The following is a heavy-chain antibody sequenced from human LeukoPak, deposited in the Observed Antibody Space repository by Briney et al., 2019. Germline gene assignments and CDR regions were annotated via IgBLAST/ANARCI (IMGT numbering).Heavy chain of an antibody. CDR3: AKDPHYDSSGYLLPLFDY. CDR2: IRGSGGST. V-gene: IGHV3-23*01. J-gene: IGHJ4*02. D-gene: IGHD3-22*01. CDR1: GFTFSSYV. Sequence: PGGSLRLSCAASGFTFSSYVMSWVRQAPGKGLEWVSAIRGSGGSTYYADSVKGRFTISRDNSKNTLYLQMNSLRAEDTAVYYCAKDPHYDSSGYLLPLFDYWGQGTLVTVSS.